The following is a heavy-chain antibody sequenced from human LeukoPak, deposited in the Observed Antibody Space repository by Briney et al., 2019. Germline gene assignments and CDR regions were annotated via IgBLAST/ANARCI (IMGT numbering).Heavy chain of an antibody. CDR1: GGSISSYY. CDR3: ARGGRSGFWSGLDPEFDY. J-gene: IGHJ4*02. V-gene: IGHV4-59*01. D-gene: IGHD3-3*01. CDR2: IYYSGST. Sequence: SETLSLTCTVSGGSISSYYWSWIRQPPGKGLEWIGYIYYSGSTNYSPSLKSRVTISVDTSKNQFSLKLSSVTAADTAVYYCARGGRSGFWSGLDPEFDYWGQGTLVTVSS.